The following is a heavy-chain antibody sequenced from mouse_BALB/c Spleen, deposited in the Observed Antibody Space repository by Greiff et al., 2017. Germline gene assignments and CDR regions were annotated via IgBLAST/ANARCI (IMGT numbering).Heavy chain of an antibody. CDR1: GFTFSSYA. CDR3: AAMISWFAY. CDR2: ISSGGST. V-gene: IGHV5-6-5*01. J-gene: IGHJ3*01. D-gene: IGHD2-4*01. Sequence: EVHLVESGGGLVKPGGSLKLSCAASGFTFSSYAMSWVRQTPEKRLEWVASISSGGSTYYPDSVKGRFTISRDNARNILYLQMSSLRSEDTAMYYCAAMISWFAYWGQGTLVTVSA.